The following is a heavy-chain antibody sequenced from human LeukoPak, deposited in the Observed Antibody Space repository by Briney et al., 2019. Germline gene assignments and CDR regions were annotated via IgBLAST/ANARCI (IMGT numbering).Heavy chain of an antibody. CDR2: INSDGSST. Sequence: GGSLRLSCAASGFTFSSYWMHWVRQAPGKGLVWVSRINSDGSSTNYADSVKGRFTISKDNAKNTVYLQMNNLRAEDTAVYYCVSFYETYWGRGTLVTVSS. CDR3: VSFYETY. CDR1: GFTFSSYW. D-gene: IGHD2-2*01. J-gene: IGHJ4*02. V-gene: IGHV3-74*01.